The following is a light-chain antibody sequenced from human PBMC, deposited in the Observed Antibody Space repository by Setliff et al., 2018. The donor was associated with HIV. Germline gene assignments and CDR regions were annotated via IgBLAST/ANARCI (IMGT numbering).Light chain of an antibody. CDR3: SSYAITNTLP. V-gene: IGLV2-14*01. CDR2: EVS. J-gene: IGLJ1*01. CDR1: SSDIGSYDY. Sequence: QSVLTQPASVSGSPGQWITISCTGTSSDIGSYDYVSWYQQHPGRAPQLMISEVSNRPSGVSHRFSGSKSGNTASLTISGLQAEDEADYYCSSYAITNTLPFGTGTKVTVL.